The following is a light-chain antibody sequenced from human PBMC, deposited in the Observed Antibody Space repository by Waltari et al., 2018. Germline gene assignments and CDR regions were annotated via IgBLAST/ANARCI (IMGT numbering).Light chain of an antibody. J-gene: IGLJ1*01. CDR3: CSYAGHSTYV. Sequence: QSALTQPASVSGSPGQSITISCPGTRSAVGNYNLVSWSQQHPGKAPKLMIYEVSQRPSGVSNRFSGSKSGNTASLTISGLQPEDETDYYCCSYAGHSTYVFGTGTKVTVL. CDR1: RSAVGNYNL. CDR2: EVS. V-gene: IGLV2-23*02.